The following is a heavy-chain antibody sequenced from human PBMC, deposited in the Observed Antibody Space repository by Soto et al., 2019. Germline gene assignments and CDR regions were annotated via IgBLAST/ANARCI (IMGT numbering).Heavy chain of an antibody. J-gene: IGHJ6*02. V-gene: IGHV3-23*01. CDR2: ISGSGDST. Sequence: HPGGSLRLSCAASGFTSSNYAMSWVRQAPGKGLEWVSTISGSGDSTYYADSVKGRFTISRDNSRNTLYLQMNSLRAEDTAVYYCAKALRYFDWLLRPWNSMDVWGQGTTVTVSS. D-gene: IGHD3-9*01. CDR1: GFTSSNYA. CDR3: AKALRYFDWLLRPWNSMDV.